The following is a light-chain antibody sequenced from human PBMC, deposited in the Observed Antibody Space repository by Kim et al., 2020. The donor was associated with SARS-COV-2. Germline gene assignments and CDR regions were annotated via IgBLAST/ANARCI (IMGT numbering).Light chain of an antibody. Sequence: SYELTQPPSVSVSPGQTASITCSGDKLGDKYACWYQQKPGQSPVLVIYPDSKRPSGIPERFSGSNSGNTATLTISGTQAMVEADYYCQAWDSSTVVFGGG. J-gene: IGLJ2*01. CDR3: QAWDSSTVV. V-gene: IGLV3-1*01. CDR2: PDS. CDR1: KLGDKY.